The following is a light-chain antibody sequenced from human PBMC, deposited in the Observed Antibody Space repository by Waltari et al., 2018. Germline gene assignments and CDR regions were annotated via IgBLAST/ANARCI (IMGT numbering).Light chain of an antibody. CDR1: SGAVGFSNY. Sequence: QSALTQPASVSGSPGQSIPISCTGTSGAVGFSNYASCYQQFPGKVPIVLISEVNIRPSGVSNRFSASKSGNTASLTISGLQSEDEADYYCASHTSRGTWVFGGGTKVTVL. J-gene: IGLJ3*02. V-gene: IGLV2-14*01. CDR2: EVN. CDR3: ASHTSRGTWV.